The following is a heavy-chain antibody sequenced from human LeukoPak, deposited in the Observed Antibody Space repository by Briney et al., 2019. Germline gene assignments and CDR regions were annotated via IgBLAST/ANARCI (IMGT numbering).Heavy chain of an antibody. CDR3: ARAKVQYQLLWKTGGIQLWLPDAFDI. D-gene: IGHD5-18*01. CDR1: GYTFTSYY. Sequence: ASVKVSCKASGYTFTSYYMHWVRQAPGQGLEWMGIINPSGGSTSYAQKFQGRVTITADKSTSTAYMELSSPRSEDTAVYYCARAKVQYQLLWKTGGIQLWLPDAFDIWGQGTMVTVSS. CDR2: INPSGGST. V-gene: IGHV1-46*01. J-gene: IGHJ3*02.